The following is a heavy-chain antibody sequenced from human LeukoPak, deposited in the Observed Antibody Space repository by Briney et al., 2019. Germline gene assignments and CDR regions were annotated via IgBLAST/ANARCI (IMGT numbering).Heavy chain of an antibody. Sequence: PGGSLRLSCAASEFTFSRYAMNWVRQAPGKGLEWVSGISGSGGSTYYADSVKGRFTISRDNSKNTLFLLMNSLRAEDTAVYYCAKGGHSSGHFDYWGQGTLVTVSS. D-gene: IGHD6-19*01. J-gene: IGHJ4*02. CDR2: ISGSGGST. CDR1: EFTFSRYA. V-gene: IGHV3-23*01. CDR3: AKGGHSSGHFDY.